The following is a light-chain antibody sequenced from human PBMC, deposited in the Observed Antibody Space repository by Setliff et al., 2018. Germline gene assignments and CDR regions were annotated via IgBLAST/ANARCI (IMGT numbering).Light chain of an antibody. V-gene: IGKV1-5*03. CDR1: QSINTR. CDR2: EAS. J-gene: IGKJ1*01. CDR3: QQYENFWT. Sequence: DIQMTQSPSTLSASVGDRVTTTCRASQSINTRLAWHQQKPGKAPKVLIYEASNLKSGVPSRFSGSGSGTEFTLTISSLQPDDFATYYCQQYENFWTFGQGTKVDIK.